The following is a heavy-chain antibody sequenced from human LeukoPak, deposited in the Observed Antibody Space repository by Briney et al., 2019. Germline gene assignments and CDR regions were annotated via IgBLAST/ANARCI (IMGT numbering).Heavy chain of an antibody. J-gene: IGHJ5*02. D-gene: IGHD5-12*01. Sequence: PSETLSLTCTVSGGSISSSSSYWGWIRQPPGKGLEWSGSIYYSGSTYYNPSLKSRVTISVDTSKNQFSLKLSSVTAADTAVYYCARHVFSGGDEVATINENWFDPWGQGTLVPVSS. CDR1: GGSISSSSSY. CDR3: ARHVFSGGDEVATINENWFDP. V-gene: IGHV4-39*01. CDR2: IYYSGST.